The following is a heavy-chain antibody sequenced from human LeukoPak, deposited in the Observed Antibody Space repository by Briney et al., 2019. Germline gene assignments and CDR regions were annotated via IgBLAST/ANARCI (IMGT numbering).Heavy chain of an antibody. V-gene: IGHV4-34*01. CDR3: ASAPGTFPDY. Sequence: GSLRLSCAASGFTFSSYAMSWVRQAPGKGLEWIGEINHSGSTNYNPSLKSRVTISVDTSKNQFSLKLSFVTAADTAVYYCASAPGTFPDYWGQGTLVTVSS. J-gene: IGHJ4*02. D-gene: IGHD3-16*01. CDR1: GFTFSSYA. CDR2: INHSGST.